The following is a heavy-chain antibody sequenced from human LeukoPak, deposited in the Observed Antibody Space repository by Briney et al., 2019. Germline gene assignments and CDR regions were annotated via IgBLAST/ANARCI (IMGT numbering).Heavy chain of an antibody. CDR3: ARETGEPFYFDY. V-gene: IGHV1-69*05. D-gene: IGHD3-10*01. J-gene: IGHJ4*02. CDR2: IIPIFGTA. Sequence: GASVKVSCKASGGTFISYAISWVRQAPGRGREWMGRIIPIFGTANYAQKFQGRVTITTDESTSTAYMELSSLRSEDTAVYYCARETGEPFYFDYWGQGTLVTVSS. CDR1: GGTFISYA.